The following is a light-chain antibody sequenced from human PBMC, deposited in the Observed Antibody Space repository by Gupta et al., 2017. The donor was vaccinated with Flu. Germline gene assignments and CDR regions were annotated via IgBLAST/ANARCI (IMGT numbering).Light chain of an antibody. CDR2: AAS. J-gene: IGKJ3*01. Sequence: DIQMTQSPSSLSASVGDRVTITCRASQSISNYLNWYQQKPGKAPKVLISAASSLQSGVPSRFSGSGSGTDFSLTISSLQPEDFATYYCQQSDSTPETFGHGTKVDIK. CDR3: QQSDSTPET. V-gene: IGKV1-39*01. CDR1: QSISNY.